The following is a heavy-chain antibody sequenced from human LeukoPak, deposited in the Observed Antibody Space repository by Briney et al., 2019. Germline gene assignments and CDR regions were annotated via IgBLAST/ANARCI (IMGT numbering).Heavy chain of an antibody. CDR2: IYYSGST. Sequence: PSETLSLTCTVSGGSISSYYWSWIRQPPGKGLEWIGYIYYSGSTNYNPSLKSRVTISVDTSKNQFSLKLSSVTAADTAVYYCARDHYYDSSGYHHGMDVWGQGTTVTVSS. J-gene: IGHJ6*02. CDR1: GGSISSYY. D-gene: IGHD3-22*01. V-gene: IGHV4-59*12. CDR3: ARDHYYDSSGYHHGMDV.